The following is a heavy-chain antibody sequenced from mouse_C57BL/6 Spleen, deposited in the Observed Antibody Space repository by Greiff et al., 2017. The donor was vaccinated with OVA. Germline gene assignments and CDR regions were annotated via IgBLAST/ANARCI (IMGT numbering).Heavy chain of an antibody. CDR2: IDPETGGT. Sequence: VQLQQSGAELVRPGASVTLSCKASGYTFTDYEMHWVKQTPVHGLEWIGAIDPETGGTAYNQKFKGKAILTADKSSSTAYMELRSLTSEDSAVYYCTRGILRRARYAMDYWGQGTSVTVSS. CDR3: TRGILRRARYAMDY. J-gene: IGHJ4*01. V-gene: IGHV1-15*01. D-gene: IGHD1-2*01. CDR1: GYTFTDYE.